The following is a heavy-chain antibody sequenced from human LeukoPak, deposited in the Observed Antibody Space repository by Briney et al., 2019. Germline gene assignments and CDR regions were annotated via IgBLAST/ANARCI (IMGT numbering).Heavy chain of an antibody. Sequence: GGSLRLSCAASGFTFSSYSMNWVRQAPGKGLEWVSSISSSSGYIYYADSVKGRFTISRDNAKNSLYLQMNSLRAEDTAVYYCARDSASPGLYYFDYWGQGTLVTVSS. J-gene: IGHJ4*02. V-gene: IGHV3-21*01. CDR1: GFTFSSYS. CDR3: ARDSASPGLYYFDY. CDR2: ISSSSGYI. D-gene: IGHD6-19*01.